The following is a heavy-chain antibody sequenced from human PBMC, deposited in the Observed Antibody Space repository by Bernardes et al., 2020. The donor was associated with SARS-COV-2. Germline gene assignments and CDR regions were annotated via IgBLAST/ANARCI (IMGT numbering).Heavy chain of an antibody. CDR3: AKDYSVIGQAVYYYGLDV. CDR1: GFTFSSYA. V-gene: IGHV3-23*01. Sequence: GSLRLSCAASGFTFSSYAMSWVRQAPGKGLEWVSTISGSGDATYYADSVKGRFTISRDNSKNTLYLQMNSLRAEDTAVYYCAKDYSVIGQAVYYYGLDVWSQGTTVTVSS. CDR2: ISGSGDAT. D-gene: IGHD4-4*01. J-gene: IGHJ6*02.